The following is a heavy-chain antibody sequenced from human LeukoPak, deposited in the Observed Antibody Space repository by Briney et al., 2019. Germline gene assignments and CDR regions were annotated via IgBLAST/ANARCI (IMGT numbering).Heavy chain of an antibody. V-gene: IGHV4-4*07. CDR1: GGSISSYY. D-gene: IGHD3-10*01. CDR2: IYSSGST. CDR3: ARGPHYYSSGSYYNY. J-gene: IGHJ4*02. Sequence: SETLSLTCSVSGGSISSYYWSWIRQSAGQGLEWIGRIYSSGSTNYNPSPKSRVTMSVDTSKNRFSLNLSSVTAADTAVYYCARGPHYYSSGSYYNYWGQGTLVTVSS.